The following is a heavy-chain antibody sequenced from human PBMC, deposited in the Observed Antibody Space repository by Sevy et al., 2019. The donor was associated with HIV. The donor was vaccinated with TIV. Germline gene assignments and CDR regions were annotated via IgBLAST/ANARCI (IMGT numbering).Heavy chain of an antibody. CDR3: ARGEYYGSGSYYHYYYGMDV. D-gene: IGHD3-10*01. Sequence: GGSLRLSCAASAFTFSSYSKNWVRQAPGKGLEWVSSISSSSSYIYYADSVKGRFTISRDNAKNSLYLQMNSLRAEDTAVYYCARGEYYGSGSYYHYYYGMDVWGQGTTVTVSS. V-gene: IGHV3-21*01. CDR2: ISSSSSYI. J-gene: IGHJ6*02. CDR1: AFTFSSYS.